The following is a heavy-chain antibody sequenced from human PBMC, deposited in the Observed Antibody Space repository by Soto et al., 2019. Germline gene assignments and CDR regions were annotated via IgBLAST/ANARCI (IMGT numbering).Heavy chain of an antibody. CDR3: AKDRYGDYGGIDY. Sequence: GGSLRLCCAASGFTFSTYAMIWVRQAPGKGLEWVSVITGSGGSTYYADSVKGRFTISRDTSKNTLFLQMNSLRAEDTAVYYCAKDRYGDYGGIDYWGQGTMVTVSS. CDR2: ITGSGGST. J-gene: IGHJ4*02. V-gene: IGHV3-23*01. CDR1: GFTFSTYA. D-gene: IGHD4-17*01.